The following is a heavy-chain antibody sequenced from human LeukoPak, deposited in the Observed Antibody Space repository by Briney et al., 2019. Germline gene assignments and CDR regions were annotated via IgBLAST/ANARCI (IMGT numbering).Heavy chain of an antibody. J-gene: IGHJ5*02. V-gene: IGHV4-61*08. CDR2: ISHSGST. CDR1: GGSVSSSGYY. CDR3: ASFSWGSGSYNQEAIWSWFDP. Sequence: SETLSLTCTVSGGSVSSSGYYWSWIRQPPGKGLERIGYISHSGSTNYNSSLKSRVTISVDTSKNQFSLKLSSVTAADTAVYYCASFSWGSGSYNQEAIWSWFDPWGQGTLVTVSS. D-gene: IGHD3-10*01.